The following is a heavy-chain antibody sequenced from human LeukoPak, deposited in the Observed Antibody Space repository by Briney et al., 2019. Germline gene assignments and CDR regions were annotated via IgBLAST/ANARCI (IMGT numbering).Heavy chain of an antibody. CDR1: GGSFSGYY. V-gene: IGHV4-34*01. Sequence: SETLSLTCAVYGGSFSGYYWSRIRQPPGKGLEWIGEINHSGSTNYNPPLKSRVTISVDTSRNQFSLKLSSVTAADTAVYYCARGGIAAALRTFYYFDYWGQGTLVTVSS. CDR2: INHSGST. J-gene: IGHJ4*02. CDR3: ARGGIAAALRTFYYFDY. D-gene: IGHD6-13*01.